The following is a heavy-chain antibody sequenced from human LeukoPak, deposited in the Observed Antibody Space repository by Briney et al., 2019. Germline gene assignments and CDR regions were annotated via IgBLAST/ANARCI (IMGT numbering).Heavy chain of an antibody. CDR3: ARDNPLLYYGDFELHYYYYYMDV. V-gene: IGHV1-18*01. J-gene: IGHJ6*03. Sequence: ASVKVSCKASGYTFTSYIISWVRQAPGQGLEWMGWISAYNGNTNYAQKLQGRVTMTTDTSTRTAYMELRSLRSDDTAVFYCARDNPLLYYGDFELHYYYYYMDVWGKGTTVTVSS. D-gene: IGHD4-17*01. CDR2: ISAYNGNT. CDR1: GYTFTSYI.